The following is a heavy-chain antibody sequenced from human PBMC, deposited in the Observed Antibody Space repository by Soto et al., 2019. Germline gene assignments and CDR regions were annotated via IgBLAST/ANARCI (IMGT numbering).Heavy chain of an antibody. CDR1: GGSISSSNW. D-gene: IGHD6-19*01. CDR3: ASLAVAGSYYYGMDV. CDR2: IYHSGST. V-gene: IGHV4-4*02. Sequence: SETLSLTCAVSGGSISSSNWWSWVRQPPRKGLEWIGEIYHSGSTNYNPSLKSRVTISVDKSKNQFSLKLSSVTAADTAVYYCASLAVAGSYYYGMDVWGQGTTVTVSS. J-gene: IGHJ6*02.